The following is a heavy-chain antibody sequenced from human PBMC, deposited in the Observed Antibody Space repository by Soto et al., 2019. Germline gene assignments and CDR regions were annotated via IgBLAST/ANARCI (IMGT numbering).Heavy chain of an antibody. CDR2: IYYIGAT. CDR1: GVSFSSGGSY. Sequence: PSETLSLTCNVSGVSFSSGGSYWTWIRQHPGKGLEWIGFIYYIGATHYNPSLKSRVAISLDMSKNQLSLQLSSVTVADTAMYYCARGSSRWDYWGQGTLVTVSS. J-gene: IGHJ4*02. V-gene: IGHV4-31*03. CDR3: ARGSSRWDY. D-gene: IGHD6-13*01.